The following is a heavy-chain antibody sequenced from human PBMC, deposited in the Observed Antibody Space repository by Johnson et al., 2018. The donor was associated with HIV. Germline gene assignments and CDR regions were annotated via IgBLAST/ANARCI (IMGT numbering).Heavy chain of an antibody. CDR2: INVDGREK. V-gene: IGHV3-7*01. J-gene: IGHJ3*02. Sequence: VQLVESGGGVVQPGRSLRLSCTASGFTFSDFRMSWVRQAPGRGLEWVANINVDGREKYYVDSVEGRFTISRDNSKNTLYLQMNSLRAEDTAVYYCVFDTSTYAAFDMWGQGTMVTVSS. CDR3: VFDTSTYAAFDM. CDR1: GFTFSDFR. D-gene: IGHD5-12*01.